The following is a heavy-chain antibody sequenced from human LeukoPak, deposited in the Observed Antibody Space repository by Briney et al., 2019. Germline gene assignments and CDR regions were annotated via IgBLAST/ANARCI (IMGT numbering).Heavy chain of an antibody. J-gene: IGHJ4*02. V-gene: IGHV1-2*02. D-gene: IGHD6-13*01. Sequence: ASVKVSCKASGYTFTGYYMHWVRRAPGQGLEWMGWINPNSGGTNYAQKFQGRVTMTGDTSISTAYMELSRLRSDDTAVYYCARGIAAAGSGLFDYWGQGTLVTVSS. CDR3: ARGIAAAGSGLFDY. CDR2: INPNSGGT. CDR1: GYTFTGYY.